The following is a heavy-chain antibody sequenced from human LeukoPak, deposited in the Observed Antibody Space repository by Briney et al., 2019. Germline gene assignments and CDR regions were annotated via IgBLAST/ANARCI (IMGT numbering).Heavy chain of an antibody. CDR2: IRQDGSEK. Sequence: GGSLRLSCTASGYTFSNYWMTGVRQAPGRGLEWVANIRQDGSEKYYVDSVKGRFTISRDNAKHSLYLQTNSLRAEDTAVYYCARDYVWGSDRYSDYWGQGTLVTVSS. CDR3: ARDYVWGSDRYSDY. V-gene: IGHV3-7*05. CDR1: GYTFSNYW. J-gene: IGHJ4*02. D-gene: IGHD3-16*02.